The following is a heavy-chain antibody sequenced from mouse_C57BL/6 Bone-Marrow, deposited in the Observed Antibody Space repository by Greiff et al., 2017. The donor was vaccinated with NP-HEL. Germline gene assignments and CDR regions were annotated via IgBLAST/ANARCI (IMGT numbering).Heavy chain of an antibody. Sequence: EVKLMESEGGLVQPGSSMKLSCTASGFTFSDYYMAWVRQVPEKGLEWVANINYDGSSTYYLDSLKSRFIISRDNAKNILYLQMSSLKSEDTATYYCARDRLPYFDYWGQGTTLTVSS. J-gene: IGHJ2*01. CDR1: GFTFSDYY. CDR2: INYDGSST. CDR3: ARDRLPYFDY. V-gene: IGHV5-16*01. D-gene: IGHD5-5*01.